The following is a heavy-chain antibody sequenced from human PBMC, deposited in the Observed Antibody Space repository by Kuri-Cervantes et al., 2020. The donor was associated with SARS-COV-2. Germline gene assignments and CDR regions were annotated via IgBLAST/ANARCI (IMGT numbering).Heavy chain of an antibody. CDR1: GGSFSGYY. CDR2: INHSGST. V-gene: IGHV4-34*01. CDR3: ARGEWDVVLD. D-gene: IGHD1-26*01. J-gene: IGHJ4*02. Sequence: ESLKISCAVYGGSFSGYYWSWIRQSPGKGLEWIGDINHSGSTNYNPPLKSRVTISLETSKNQFSLNLSSVTAADTAVYYCARGEWDVVLDWGQGTLVTVSS.